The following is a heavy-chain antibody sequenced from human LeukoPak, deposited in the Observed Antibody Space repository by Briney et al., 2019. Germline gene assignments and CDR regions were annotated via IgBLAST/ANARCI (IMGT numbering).Heavy chain of an antibody. V-gene: IGHV1-2*02. Sequence: GASVKVSCKASGYTFTGYYMHWVRQAPGQGLEWMGWINPNSGGTNYAQKFQGRVTMTRDTSISTAYMELSRLRSDDTAVYYCARASVRKYYYDSSGCHDYWGQGTLVTVSS. CDR3: ARASVRKYYYDSSGCHDY. J-gene: IGHJ4*02. CDR2: INPNSGGT. D-gene: IGHD3-22*01. CDR1: GYTFTGYY.